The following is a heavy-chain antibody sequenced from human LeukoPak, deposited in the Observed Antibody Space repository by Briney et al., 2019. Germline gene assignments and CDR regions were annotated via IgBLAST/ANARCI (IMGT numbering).Heavy chain of an antibody. CDR1: GYTFTSYG. J-gene: IGHJ4*02. Sequence: SVKFSCKASGYTFTSYGISWVRQAPGQGLEWMGWISAYNGNTNYAQKLQGRVTMTTDTSTSTAYMELRSLRSDDTAVYYCARVESIVVVPVYWGQGTLVTVSS. V-gene: IGHV1-18*01. D-gene: IGHD2-2*01. CDR2: ISAYNGNT. CDR3: ARVESIVVVPVY.